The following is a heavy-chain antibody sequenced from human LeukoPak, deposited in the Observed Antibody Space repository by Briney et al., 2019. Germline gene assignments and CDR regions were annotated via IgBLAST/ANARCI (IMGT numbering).Heavy chain of an antibody. D-gene: IGHD4-17*01. CDR1: GYTFTGYY. Sequence: ASVKVSCKASGYTFTGYYMHWVRQAPGQGLEWMGWINPNSGGTNYAQKFQGWVTMTRDTSISTAYMELSRLRSDDMAVYYCARDKTTVTDSYYYYGMDVWGQGTTVTVSS. CDR3: ARDKTTVTDSYYYYGMDV. J-gene: IGHJ6*02. V-gene: IGHV1-2*04. CDR2: INPNSGGT.